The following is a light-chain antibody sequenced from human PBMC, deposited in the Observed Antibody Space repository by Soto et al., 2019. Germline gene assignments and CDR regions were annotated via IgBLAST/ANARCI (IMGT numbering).Light chain of an antibody. CDR1: QSFSNN. V-gene: IGKV3-15*01. CDR2: GAS. Sequence: EIVMTQSPATLSVSPGERATLSCRASQSFSNNLAWFQYEPGQAPRLLIYGASTRATGIPDRFSGSGSGTEFTLPISSLQSEDFAVYYCQQYNDRPRTFGQVTKVES. J-gene: IGKJ1*01. CDR3: QQYNDRPRT.